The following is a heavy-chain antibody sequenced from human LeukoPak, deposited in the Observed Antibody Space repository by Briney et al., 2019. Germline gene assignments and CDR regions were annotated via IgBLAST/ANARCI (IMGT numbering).Heavy chain of an antibody. CDR3: ARPTHNDGRAFDI. D-gene: IGHD1-1*01. J-gene: IGHJ3*02. CDR2: IYTSGST. CDR1: GDSISSNNYY. Sequence: SQTLSLTCTVSGDSISSNNYYWSWIRQPAGKGLEWIGRIYTSGSTNYNSSLKSRVTISVDTSKNQFSLKLSSVTAADTAVYYCARPTHNDGRAFDIWGQGTMVTVSS. V-gene: IGHV4-61*02.